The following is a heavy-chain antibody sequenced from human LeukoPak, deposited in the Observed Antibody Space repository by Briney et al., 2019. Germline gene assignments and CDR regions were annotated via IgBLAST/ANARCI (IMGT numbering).Heavy chain of an antibody. Sequence: SETLSLTCAVSGGSISSTSYYWAWIRQPPGKGLEWIGTIYYSGSTYHNPSLKSRVTLSVDTSRNQFSLRLSSVDAADTAVYYCAKAGVRYFDSSGLHAFDFWGQGTTVTVSS. J-gene: IGHJ3*01. D-gene: IGHD3-22*01. CDR1: GGSISSTSYY. CDR2: IYYSGST. V-gene: IGHV4-39*01. CDR3: AKAGVRYFDSSGLHAFDF.